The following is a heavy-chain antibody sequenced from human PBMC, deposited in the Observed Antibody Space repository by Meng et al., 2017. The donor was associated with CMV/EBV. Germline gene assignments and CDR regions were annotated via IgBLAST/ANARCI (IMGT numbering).Heavy chain of an antibody. CDR2: INPNSGGK. Sequence: ASVKVSCKASGYTFTGYYMHWVRQAPGQGLEWMGWINPNSGGKNHAQKFQGRVTMTRDTSISTAYMELSRLRSDDTAVYYCARARKSPVAGTSRGNYFDYWGQGTLVTVSS. J-gene: IGHJ4*02. CDR1: GYTFTGYY. D-gene: IGHD6-19*01. V-gene: IGHV1-2*02. CDR3: ARARKSPVAGTSRGNYFDY.